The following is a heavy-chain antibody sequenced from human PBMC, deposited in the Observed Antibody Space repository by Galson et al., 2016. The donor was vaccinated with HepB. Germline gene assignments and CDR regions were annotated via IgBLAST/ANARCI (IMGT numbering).Heavy chain of an antibody. D-gene: IGHD5/OR15-5a*01. Sequence: QSGAEVKKPGESLKISCEGSGYSFTSYWIAWVRQTPGKGLEWMASIYPGDSDTKYSPSFQGQVTISADKSIRTAYLQWSSLKTSDTAIYFCATQRRRDRMSSDYWGRGTLITVSS. CDR1: GYSFTSYW. J-gene: IGHJ4*02. CDR3: ATQRRRDRMSSDY. V-gene: IGHV5-51*01. CDR2: IYPGDSDT.